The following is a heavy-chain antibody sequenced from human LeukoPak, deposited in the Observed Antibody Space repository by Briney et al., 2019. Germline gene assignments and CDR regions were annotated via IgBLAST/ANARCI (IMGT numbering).Heavy chain of an antibody. CDR3: ARAQSDWGSGYYYMDV. Sequence: SETLSLTCTVSGGSISSGSYYWGWIRQPAGKGLEWIGRIYTSGSTNYNPSLKSRVTISVDTSKNQFSLRLSSVTAADTAVYYCARAQSDWGSGYYYMDVWGKGTTVTVSS. CDR2: IYTSGST. V-gene: IGHV4-61*02. CDR1: GGSISSGSYY. D-gene: IGHD7-27*01. J-gene: IGHJ6*03.